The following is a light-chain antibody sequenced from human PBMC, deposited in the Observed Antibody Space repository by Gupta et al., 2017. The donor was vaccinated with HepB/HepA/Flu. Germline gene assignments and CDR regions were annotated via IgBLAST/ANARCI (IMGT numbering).Light chain of an antibody. V-gene: IGLV1-40*01. CDR3: QSYDSSLSGPVV. CDR1: SSNVGAGYD. CDR2: GNS. J-gene: IGLJ2*01. Sequence: QSVLTQPPSVSGAPGQRVTISCTGSSSNVGAGYDVHWYQQLPGTAPKLLIEGNSNRPSGVPDRFSGSKSGTSASLAITGLQAEDEADYYCQSYDSSLSGPVVFGGGTKLTVL.